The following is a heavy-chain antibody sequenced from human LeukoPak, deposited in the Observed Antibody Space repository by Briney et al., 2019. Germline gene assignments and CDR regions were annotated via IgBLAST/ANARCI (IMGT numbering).Heavy chain of an antibody. V-gene: IGHV4-59*11. Sequence: SETLSLTCTVSGGSISSHYWSWIRQPPGKGLEWIGYIYYSGSTNYNPSLKSRVTISVDTSKNQFSLKLSSVTAADTAVYYCARGLTSGYDFWSGYYKPPWFDPRGQGTLVTVSS. CDR3: ARGLTSGYDFWSGYYKPPWFDP. CDR2: IYYSGST. CDR1: GGSISSHY. D-gene: IGHD3-3*01. J-gene: IGHJ5*02.